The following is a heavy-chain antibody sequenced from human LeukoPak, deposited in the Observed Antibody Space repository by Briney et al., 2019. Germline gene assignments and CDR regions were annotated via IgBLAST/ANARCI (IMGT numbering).Heavy chain of an antibody. Sequence: ASVKVSCKASGYTLSDSHLSWVRQAPGQGLEWMGRIKSNNGGIKYAQAFQGRVIMTRDTSINTGYLELSSLRSDDTAIYYCARDPVDGYSHFDYWGQGTLVTVSS. V-gene: IGHV1-2*06. CDR3: ARDPVDGYSHFDY. D-gene: IGHD5-24*01. CDR2: IKSNNGGI. CDR1: GYTLSDSH. J-gene: IGHJ4*02.